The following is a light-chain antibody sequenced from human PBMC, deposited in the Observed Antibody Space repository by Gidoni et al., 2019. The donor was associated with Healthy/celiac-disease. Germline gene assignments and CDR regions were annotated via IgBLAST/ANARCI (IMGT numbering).Light chain of an antibody. CDR1: QSISSY. V-gene: IGKV1-39*01. CDR3: QQSDSTPRT. J-gene: IGKJ1*01. CDR2: AAS. Sequence: IHLTQSPSSLSASVGDRVTITCRASQSISSYLNWYQQKPGKAPKLLIYAASSLQRGVPSRFSGSGSGTDFTLTISRLQPEDFATYYCQQSDSTPRTFGQGTKVEIK.